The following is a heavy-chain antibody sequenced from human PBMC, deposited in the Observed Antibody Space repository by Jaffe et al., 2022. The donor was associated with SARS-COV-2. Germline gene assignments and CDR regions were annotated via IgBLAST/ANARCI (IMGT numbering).Heavy chain of an antibody. J-gene: IGHJ3*01. CDR2: VSYDGNNK. D-gene: IGHD2-15*01. CDR1: GFTITTYA. CDR3: ARDRAWRYYLSSGGFGWSDAFDL. V-gene: IGHV3-30*04. Sequence: QVNLVESGGGVVQPGRSLRLSCAASGFTITTYAMHWVRQPPGRGLEWVTIVSYDGNNKYYADSVKGRFTISRDNSKNTVYLQMNSLGAEDTAVYYCARDRAWRYYLSSGGFGWSDAFDLWGQGTMVTVSS.